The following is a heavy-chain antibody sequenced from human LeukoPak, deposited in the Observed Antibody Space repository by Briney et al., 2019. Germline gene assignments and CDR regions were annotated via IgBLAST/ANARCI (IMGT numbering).Heavy chain of an antibody. D-gene: IGHD3-22*01. Sequence: PGGSLRLSCAASGFTFSSYAMSWVRQAPGKGLEWVSAISGSGGSTYYADPVKGRFTISRDNSKNTLYLQMNSLRAEDTAVYYCAKDVSINYYDSSGYPDAFDIWGQGTMVTVSS. CDR1: GFTFSSYA. CDR2: ISGSGGST. J-gene: IGHJ3*02. CDR3: AKDVSINYYDSSGYPDAFDI. V-gene: IGHV3-23*01.